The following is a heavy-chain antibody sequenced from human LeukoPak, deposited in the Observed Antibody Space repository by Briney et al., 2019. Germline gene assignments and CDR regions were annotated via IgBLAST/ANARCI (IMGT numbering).Heavy chain of an antibody. CDR3: AREDWSGGSCFFDY. J-gene: IGHJ4*02. CDR2: ISAYNGNT. D-gene: IGHD2-15*01. V-gene: IGHV1-18*01. CDR1: GYTFTTYG. Sequence: ASVKVSCKSSGYTFTTYGISWMRQAPGQSLEWMGWISAYNGNTNYAQKLQGRVTMTTDTSTSTAYMELRSLRSDDTAVYYCAREDWSGGSCFFDYWGQGTLVTVSS.